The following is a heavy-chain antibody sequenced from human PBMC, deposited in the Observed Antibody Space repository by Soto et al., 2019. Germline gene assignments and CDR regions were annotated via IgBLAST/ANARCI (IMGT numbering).Heavy chain of an antibody. CDR2: INSDGSST. J-gene: IGHJ4*02. D-gene: IGHD6-13*01. CDR3: ARRFTYSISRGAFDY. V-gene: IGHV3-74*01. Sequence: EVQLVESGGGLVQPGGSLRLSCAASGFTFSSYWMHWVRQAPGKGLVWVSRINSDGSSTSYADSVKGRFTISRDNAKNTLYLQMNSLRAEDTAVYYCARRFTYSISRGAFDYWGQGTLVTVSS. CDR1: GFTFSSYW.